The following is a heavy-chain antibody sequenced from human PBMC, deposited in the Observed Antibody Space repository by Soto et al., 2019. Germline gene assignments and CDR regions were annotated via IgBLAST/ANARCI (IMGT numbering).Heavy chain of an antibody. Sequence: GGSLRLSCVASGFTFTRYSMNWVRQAPGKGLEWVSSISSTTNYIYYADSMKGRFTVSRDNAKNSVYLEMNSLSAEDTAVYYCARESEDLTSNFDYWGQGTLVTVSS. CDR3: ARESEDLTSNFDY. CDR1: GFTFTRYS. J-gene: IGHJ4*02. V-gene: IGHV3-21*01. CDR2: ISSTTNYI.